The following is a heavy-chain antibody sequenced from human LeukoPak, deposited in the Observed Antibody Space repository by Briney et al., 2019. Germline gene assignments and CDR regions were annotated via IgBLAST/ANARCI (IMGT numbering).Heavy chain of an antibody. J-gene: IGHJ4*02. D-gene: IGHD4-17*01. CDR1: GYTFTGYY. CDR3: ARQEYGDSRPRYY. V-gene: IGHV1-2*02. Sequence: ASVKVSCKASGYTFTGYYMHWVRQAPGQGLEWMGWINPNSGGTNYAQKFQGRVTITRDTSISTAYMELSRLRSEDTAVYNCARQEYGDSRPRYYWGQGTLVTVSS. CDR2: INPNSGGT.